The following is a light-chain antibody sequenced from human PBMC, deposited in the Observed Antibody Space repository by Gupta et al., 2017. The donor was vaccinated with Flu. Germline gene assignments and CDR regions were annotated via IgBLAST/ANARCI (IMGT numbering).Light chain of an antibody. CDR2: KAS. V-gene: IGKV1-5*03. J-gene: IGKJ5*01. Sequence: DIQMTQPPSTLSASVADRVTIPCRASQSISSWLAWYQQKPGKAPKLLIYKASSLESGVPSRFSGSGSGTDFTLTISSLQPDDFATYYCQQENSYRITFGQGTRLEIK. CDR3: QQENSYRIT. CDR1: QSISSW.